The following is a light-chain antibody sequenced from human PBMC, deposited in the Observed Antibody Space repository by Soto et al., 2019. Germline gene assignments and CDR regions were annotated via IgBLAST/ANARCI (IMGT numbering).Light chain of an antibody. CDR1: QSISNY. J-gene: IGKJ1*01. CDR2: AAS. CDR3: QQSFSPLWT. V-gene: IGKV1-39*01. Sequence: ENQMTQSPSSLSASVGDRVTITCRASQSISNYLNWYQQKPGKAPKLLIYAASSMQSGVPSRFSGSGSETDFTLTISSLQPDDSATYYCQQSFSPLWTFGQGTKVEV.